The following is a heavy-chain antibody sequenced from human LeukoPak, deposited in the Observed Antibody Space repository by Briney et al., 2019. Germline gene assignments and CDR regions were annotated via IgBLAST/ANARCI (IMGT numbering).Heavy chain of an antibody. D-gene: IGHD3-22*01. V-gene: IGHV1-69*10. J-gene: IGHJ4*02. CDR3: ARVPDSPPPNPNLYYFDY. CDR1: GGTFSSYA. CDR2: IIPIVGIA. Sequence: SVKVSCKAYGGTFSSYAISWVRQAPGQGLEWMGGIIPIVGIANYAEKVQGRVTIPADNSTSTAYIELSSLRSEDTAVYYCARVPDSPPPNPNLYYFDYWAQGTLVTVSS.